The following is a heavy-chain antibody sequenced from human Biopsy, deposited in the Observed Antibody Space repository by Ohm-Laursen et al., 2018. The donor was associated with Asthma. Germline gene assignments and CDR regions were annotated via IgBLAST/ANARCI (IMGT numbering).Heavy chain of an antibody. J-gene: IGHJ4*02. Sequence: SVKVSCKASGYTFIHFAIHWVRQAPGQRLEWMGWINAGDGNTKYSQKFQGRVTITRDTSASTAYMDLRSLRSEDTAMYYCARTYYDFLTGQVNDAFALWGPGTLVTVSS. CDR1: GYTFIHFA. D-gene: IGHD3-9*01. V-gene: IGHV1-3*01. CDR2: INAGDGNT. CDR3: ARTYYDFLTGQVNDAFAL.